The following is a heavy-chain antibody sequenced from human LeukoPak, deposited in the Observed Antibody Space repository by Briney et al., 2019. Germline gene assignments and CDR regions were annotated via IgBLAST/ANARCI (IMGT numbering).Heavy chain of an antibody. CDR3: ARRSGSYYPDAFDI. V-gene: IGHV3-48*02. D-gene: IGHD1-26*01. CDR2: ISSSSSTI. J-gene: IGHJ3*02. Sequence: GGSLRLSCAASGFTFSSYSMNWVRQAPGKGLEWVSYISSSSSTIYYADSVKGRFTISRDNAKNSLYLQMNSLRDEDTAVYYCARRSGSYYPDAFDIWGQGTMVTVSS. CDR1: GFTFSSYS.